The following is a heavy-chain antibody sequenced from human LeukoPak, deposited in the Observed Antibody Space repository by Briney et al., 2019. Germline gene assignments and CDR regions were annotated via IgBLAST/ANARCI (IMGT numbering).Heavy chain of an antibody. CDR2: INIGGTNT. Sequence: GGSLRLSCAASGFTFNDYYMSWIRQAPGKGLEWLSYINIGGTNTHYADSVKGRFTISRDNAKNSFFLQMSSLRAEDTSVYYCVAGDWGARDSFDLWGRGTMVTVSS. D-gene: IGHD2-21*02. V-gene: IGHV3-11*06. J-gene: IGHJ3*01. CDR3: VAGDWGARDSFDL. CDR1: GFTFNDYY.